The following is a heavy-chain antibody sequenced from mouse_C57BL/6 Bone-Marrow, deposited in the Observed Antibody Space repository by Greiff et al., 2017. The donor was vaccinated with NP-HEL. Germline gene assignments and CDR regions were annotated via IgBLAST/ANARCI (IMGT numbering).Heavy chain of an antibody. CDR3: ARYGNHAMDY. CDR1: GYTFTSYW. J-gene: IGHJ4*01. Sequence: VQLQQPGAELVMPGASVKLSCKASGYTFTSYWMHWVKQRPGQGLEWIGEIDPSDSYTNYNQKFKGKSTLTVDKSSSTAYMQLSSLTSEDSAVYYCARYGNHAMDYWGQGTSVTVSS. D-gene: IGHD2-1*01. V-gene: IGHV1-69*01. CDR2: IDPSDSYT.